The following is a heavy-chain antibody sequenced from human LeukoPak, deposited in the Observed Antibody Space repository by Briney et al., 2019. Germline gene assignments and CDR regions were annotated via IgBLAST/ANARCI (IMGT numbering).Heavy chain of an antibody. J-gene: IGHJ3*02. CDR3: ASPYLVTGYAFDI. CDR2: IIPIFGTA. D-gene: IGHD4-23*01. CDR1: GGTFSSYA. Sequence: SVKVSCKASGGTFSSYAISWVRQAPGQGLEWMGGIIPIFGTANYAQKFQGRVTITTDEPTSTAYMELSSLRSEDTAVYYCASPYLVTGYAFDIWGQGTMVTVSS. V-gene: IGHV1-69*05.